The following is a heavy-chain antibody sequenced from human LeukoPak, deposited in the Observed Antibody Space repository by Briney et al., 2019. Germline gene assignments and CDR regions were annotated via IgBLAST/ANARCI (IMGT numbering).Heavy chain of an antibody. V-gene: IGHV3-64*01. J-gene: IGHJ4*02. CDR2: ISANGGTT. D-gene: IGHD5-18*01. CDR3: ARRGYTYGQYYFDY. CDR1: GFTFSNYA. Sequence: GGSLRLSCAASGFTFSNYAMHWARQAPGKGLEYVAGISANGGTTYYGTSVMGRFRISRDNSKNTLSLQVGSLRTEDTAVYSCARRGYTYGQYYFDYWGQGTLVTVSS.